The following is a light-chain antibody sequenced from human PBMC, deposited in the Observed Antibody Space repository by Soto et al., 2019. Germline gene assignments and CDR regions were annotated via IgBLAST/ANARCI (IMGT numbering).Light chain of an antibody. CDR1: TGAVTSGHD. CDR2: DTS. J-gene: IGLJ3*02. Sequence: QAVVTQEPAVTVSPGGTVTLTCGSSTGAVTSGHDSYWFQQKPGQAPRTLIYDTSNKHSWTPARFSGSLLGGKAALTLSGAQLEDEDNYYCLFLASGPWVFGGGTKLTVL. CDR3: LFLASGPWV. V-gene: IGLV7-46*01.